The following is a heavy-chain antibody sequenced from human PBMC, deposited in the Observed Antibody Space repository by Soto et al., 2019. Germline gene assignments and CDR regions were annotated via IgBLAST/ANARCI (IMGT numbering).Heavy chain of an antibody. CDR2: INPNSGGT. D-gene: IGHD6-19*01. CDR3: ARESSGWYKYFDY. CDR1: GYTFTGYY. V-gene: IGHV1-2*02. J-gene: IGHJ4*02. Sequence: GASVKVSCKASGYTFTGYYMHWVRQAPGQGLEWMGWINPNSGGTNYAQKFQGRVTMTRDTSISTAYMELSRLRSDDTAVYYCARESSGWYKYFDYWGQGTLVTVSS.